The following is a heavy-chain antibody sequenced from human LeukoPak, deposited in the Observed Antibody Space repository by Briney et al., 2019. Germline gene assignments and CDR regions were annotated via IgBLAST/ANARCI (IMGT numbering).Heavy chain of an antibody. CDR3: ARVLRGVVPGGFDW. J-gene: IGHJ5*01. Sequence: SETLSLTCTVSGGSVRSGNYFWSWIRQPPGKALEWIGHIYYSGSTKYNPSLKSRVTISVDTSKNQFSLKPSSLTAADTAVYYCARVLRGVVPGGFDWWGQGTLVTVSS. CDR2: IYYSGST. D-gene: IGHD3-3*01. V-gene: IGHV4-61*01. CDR1: GGSVRSGNYF.